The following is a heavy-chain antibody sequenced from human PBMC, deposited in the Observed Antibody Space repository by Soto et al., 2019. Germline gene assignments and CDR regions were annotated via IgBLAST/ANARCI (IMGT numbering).Heavy chain of an antibody. CDR1: GFTFDDYA. CDR2: ISWDGSST. Sequence: GGSLRLSCAASGFTFDDYAMHWVRQAPGKGLEWVSGISWDGSSTGYADSVKGRFTNSRDNAKNSLYLQMNSLRVEDTAVYFCAKVGTAARFLFDYWGQGTLVTVSS. V-gene: IGHV3-9*01. J-gene: IGHJ4*02. D-gene: IGHD3-3*01. CDR3: AKVGTAARFLFDY.